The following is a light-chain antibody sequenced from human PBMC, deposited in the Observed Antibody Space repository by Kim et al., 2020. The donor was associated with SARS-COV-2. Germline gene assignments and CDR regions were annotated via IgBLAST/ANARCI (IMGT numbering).Light chain of an antibody. J-gene: IGKJ4*01. CDR2: GAS. CDR1: QSVSSCY. V-gene: IGKV3-20*01. Sequence: PPGGRATPSCRASQSVSSCYLAWYQQKPGQAPRLLIYGASSRATGIPDRFSGSGSGTDFTLTISRLEPEDFAVYYCQQYGSSLLTFGGGTKIDIK. CDR3: QQYGSSLLT.